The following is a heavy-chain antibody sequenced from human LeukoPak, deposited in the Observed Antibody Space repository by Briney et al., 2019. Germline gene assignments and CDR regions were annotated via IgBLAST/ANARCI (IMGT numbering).Heavy chain of an antibody. V-gene: IGHV4-31*03. J-gene: IGHJ4*02. CDR2: VNYIGST. Sequence: SQTLSLTCTVSGDSINIHHHFWGWIRQHPGKGLKWIGYVNYIGSTFYNPSLKSRVTISLDTSKNQISLNLTTVTAADTAVYYCAREGGNFDFDSWGQGSLVTVSS. CDR1: GDSINIHHHF. CDR3: AREGGNFDFDS. D-gene: IGHD4-23*01.